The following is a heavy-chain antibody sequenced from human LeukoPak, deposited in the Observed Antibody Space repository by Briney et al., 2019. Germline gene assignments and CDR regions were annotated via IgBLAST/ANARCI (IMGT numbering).Heavy chain of an antibody. Sequence: ASVKVSCKASGFRFTSFGVSWVRQAPGQGLEWMGWISTYIGVTHYAEKFEDRVTMTIETSTTTAYMELRSLTYDDTAVYYCARDSDYSGNGNGDWFDPWGQGTVVTVSS. V-gene: IGHV1-18*04. CDR1: GFRFTSFG. CDR2: ISTYIGVT. D-gene: IGHD4-11*01. CDR3: ARDSDYSGNGNGDWFDP. J-gene: IGHJ5*02.